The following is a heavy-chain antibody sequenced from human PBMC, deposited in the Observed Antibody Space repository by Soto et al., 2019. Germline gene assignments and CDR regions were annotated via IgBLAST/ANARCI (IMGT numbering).Heavy chain of an antibody. D-gene: IGHD3-22*01. J-gene: IGHJ5*02. V-gene: IGHV4-59*01. CDR2: IYYSGST. Sequence: LSDTLSLTCTVHGGSISSYYWSWIRQPPGKGLEWIGYIYYSGSTNYNPSLKSRVTISVDTSKNQFSLKLSSVTAAHTAVYYCASLYYYDSSGHRNPYIWFDPWGQGTLVTVS. CDR3: ASLYYYDSSGHRNPYIWFDP. CDR1: GGSISSYY.